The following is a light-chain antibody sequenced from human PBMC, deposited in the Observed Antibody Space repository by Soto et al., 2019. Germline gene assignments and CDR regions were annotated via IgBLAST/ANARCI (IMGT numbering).Light chain of an antibody. J-gene: IGKJ5*01. CDR1: QGVTTN. Sequence: ILMTQSPATLSVSPGERVTLSCRAGQGVTTNFAWYQQKSGQSPRLLIYDVSSRATGVPSRFSGTGSETDFTLAISGLQSADSAIYFCQQYNNWPFSFGQGTRLEIK. V-gene: IGKV3-15*01. CDR2: DVS. CDR3: QQYNNWPFS.